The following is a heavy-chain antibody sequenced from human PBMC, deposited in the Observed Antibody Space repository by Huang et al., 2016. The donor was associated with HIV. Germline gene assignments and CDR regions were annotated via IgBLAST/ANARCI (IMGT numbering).Heavy chain of an antibody. J-gene: IGHJ6*02. V-gene: IGHV3-7*01. Sequence: LVESGGGLVRPGGSLRLSCAGSTVTFSAVWMTWVRQSPGQGLEWVASIRQDGSEKHYVESVEGRFNISRDNGKKLLFLEMRSLGVDDTAVYFCATKADAMDVWGQGTTVIVSS. CDR3: ATKADAMDV. CDR2: IRQDGSEK. CDR1: TVTFSAVW. D-gene: IGHD2-8*01.